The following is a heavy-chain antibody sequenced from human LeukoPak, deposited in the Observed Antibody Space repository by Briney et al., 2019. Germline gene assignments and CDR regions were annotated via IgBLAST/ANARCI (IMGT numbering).Heavy chain of an antibody. V-gene: IGHV1-46*01. CDR2: INPSGGST. J-gene: IGHJ5*02. CDR3: ARSPSLHWFDP. Sequence: ASVKVSCKASGYTFTSYYMHWVRQAPGQGLEWMGIINPSGGSTSYAQKFQGRVTMTRDMSTSTVYMGLSSLRSEDTAVYYCARSPSLHWFDPWGQGTLVTVSS. CDR1: GYTFTSYY. D-gene: IGHD2-15*01.